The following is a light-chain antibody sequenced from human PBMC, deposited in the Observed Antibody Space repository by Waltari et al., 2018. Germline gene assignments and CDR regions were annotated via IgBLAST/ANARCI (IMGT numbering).Light chain of an antibody. CDR2: DDG. J-gene: IGLJ1*01. CDR3: QVWDSGSDHYV. Sequence: SYVLTQPPSVSVAPGQTARITCDGNKIGSKHVHWYQQKPGQAPVLVVYDDGDRPSGIPERFSGSNSGNTATLTISRVDAGDEADYYCQVWDSGSDHYVFGTVTKVTVL. CDR1: KIGSKH. V-gene: IGLV3-21*02.